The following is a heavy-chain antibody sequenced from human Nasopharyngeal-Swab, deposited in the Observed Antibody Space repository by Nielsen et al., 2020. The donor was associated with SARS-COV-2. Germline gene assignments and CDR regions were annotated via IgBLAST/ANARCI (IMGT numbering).Heavy chain of an antibody. CDR3: AKDFRHNYDYWSGYFTN. D-gene: IGHD3-3*01. CDR2: LRGSGHRT. V-gene: IGHV3-23*01. J-gene: IGHJ4*02. Sequence: GEALKISCVASGFTFSSCAMTWVRQAPGKRLQWLSTLRGSGHRTYSADSVQGRFTISRDNSQNTLYLQMNSLRAEDTAVYYCAKDFRHNYDYWSGYFTNWGQGTLVTVSS. CDR1: GFTFSSCA.